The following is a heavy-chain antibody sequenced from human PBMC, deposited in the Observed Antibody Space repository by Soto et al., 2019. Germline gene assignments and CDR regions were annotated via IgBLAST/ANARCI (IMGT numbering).Heavy chain of an antibody. D-gene: IGHD2-15*01. CDR3: AKSSGYCGGGTCYTYYYYMDV. J-gene: IGHJ6*03. CDR1: GFTFSNYA. Sequence: GGSLRLSCAASGFTFSNYAMTWVRQTPGKGLQWVAAISYNSVSTYYADSVKGRFTISRDNSKNTLYLQLNSLRAEDTALYYCAKSSGYCGGGTCYTYYYYMDVWGTGTTVTVSS. CDR2: ISYNSVST. V-gene: IGHV3-23*01.